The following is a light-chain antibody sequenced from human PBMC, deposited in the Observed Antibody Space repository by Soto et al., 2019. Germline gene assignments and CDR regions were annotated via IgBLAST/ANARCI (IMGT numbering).Light chain of an antibody. CDR1: QSITNY. Sequence: DIQMTPSPSSLSASVVDTVTITCRASQSITNYLTWFQQKPGKAPKLLIYDASSLESGVPSRFSGSGSGTEFTLTISSLQPDDFATYYCQQYNSYPWTFGQGTKVDIK. J-gene: IGKJ1*01. V-gene: IGKV1-5*01. CDR2: DAS. CDR3: QQYNSYPWT.